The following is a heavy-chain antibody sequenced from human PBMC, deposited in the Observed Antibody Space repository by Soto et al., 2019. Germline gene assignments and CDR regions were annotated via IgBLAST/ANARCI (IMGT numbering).Heavy chain of an antibody. Sequence: SETLSLTCAAYGGSFSGYYWGWIRQPPGKGLEWVGEINHSGSTTYTPSLKSRVTISVDTSKNQFSLKLSSATAADTSVYDCARGTVVVPAAIWGQGTTVTVSS. CDR3: ARGTVVVPAAI. D-gene: IGHD2-2*01. J-gene: IGHJ6*02. CDR1: GGSFSGYY. V-gene: IGHV4-34*01. CDR2: INHSGST.